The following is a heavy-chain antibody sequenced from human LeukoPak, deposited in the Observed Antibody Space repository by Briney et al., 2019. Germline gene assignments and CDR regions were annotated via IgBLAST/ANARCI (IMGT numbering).Heavy chain of an antibody. J-gene: IGHJ4*02. CDR1: GFTFSSNG. CDR2: IWYDGSNK. Sequence: PGGSLRLSCAASGFTFSSNGMHWFRQAPGKGLEWVAVIWYDGSNKYYADSVKGRFTISRDNSKNTLYLQMNSPRAEDTAVYYCAKLGGIAVAGPLTRNDYWGQGTLVTVSS. D-gene: IGHD6-19*01. V-gene: IGHV3-30*02. CDR3: AKLGGIAVAGPLTRNDY.